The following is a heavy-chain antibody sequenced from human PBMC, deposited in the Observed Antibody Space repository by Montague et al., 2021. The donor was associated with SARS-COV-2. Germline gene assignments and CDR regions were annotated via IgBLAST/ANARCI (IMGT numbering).Heavy chain of an antibody. CDR2: IYYAGNT. Sequence: SETLSLTCAVSDGSISSPNWWNWVRQPPGKGLEWIGEIYYAGNTNYNPSLKSRVTIFIDKSKKHFSLQLGSVTAADTAVYYCARGGTYHYGMDVWGQGTTVAVSS. CDR3: ARGGTYHYGMDV. CDR1: DGSISSPNW. V-gene: IGHV4-4*02. D-gene: IGHD3-16*01. J-gene: IGHJ6*02.